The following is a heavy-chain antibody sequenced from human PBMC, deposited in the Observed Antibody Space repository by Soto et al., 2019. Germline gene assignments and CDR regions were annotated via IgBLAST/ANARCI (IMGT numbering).Heavy chain of an antibody. V-gene: IGHV1-69*12. D-gene: IGHD4-4*01. Sequence: QVQLVQSGAEVKKPGSSVKVSCKASGGTFSSYAISWVRQAPGQGLEWMGGIIPIFGTANYAQKFQGRVTITADESTSRAYMEVSSLRSEDTAVYYCARDSRDGYNKYGYWGQGTLVTVSS. CDR1: GGTFSSYA. J-gene: IGHJ4*02. CDR2: IIPIFGTA. CDR3: ARDSRDGYNKYGY.